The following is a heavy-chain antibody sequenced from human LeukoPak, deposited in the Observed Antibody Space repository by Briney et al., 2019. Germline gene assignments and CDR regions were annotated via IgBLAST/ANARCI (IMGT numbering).Heavy chain of an antibody. CDR3: AKDRVGAILYFDS. D-gene: IGHD1-26*01. J-gene: IGHJ4*02. CDR2: ISGSGGRT. V-gene: IGHV3-23*01. CDR1: GFTFSTFA. Sequence: GGSLRLSCAASGFTFSTFAMSWVRQAPGKGLEWVSGISGSGGRTYYADSVKGRFTISRDNSKNTLYLQMNSLRAEDTAVYYCAKDRVGAILYFDSWGQGTLVTVSS.